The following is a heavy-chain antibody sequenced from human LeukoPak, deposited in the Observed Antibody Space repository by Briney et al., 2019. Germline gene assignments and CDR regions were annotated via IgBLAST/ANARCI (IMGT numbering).Heavy chain of an antibody. Sequence: SETLSLTCTVSGGSISSSSYYWGWIRQPPGKGLEWIGGIYYSGSTYYNPSLKSRVTISVDTSKNQFSLKLSSVTAADTAVYYCARGIGSEWELLGFDPWGQGTLVTVSS. CDR2: IYYSGST. CDR3: ARGIGSEWELLGFDP. J-gene: IGHJ5*02. V-gene: IGHV4-39*01. CDR1: GGSISSSSYY. D-gene: IGHD1-26*01.